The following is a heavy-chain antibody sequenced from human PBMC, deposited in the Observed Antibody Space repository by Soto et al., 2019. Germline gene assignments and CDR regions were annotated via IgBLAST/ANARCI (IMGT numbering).Heavy chain of an antibody. D-gene: IGHD6-19*01. CDR3: ARDGAVTGNINFDY. CDR2: INGGNGNT. CDR1: GYTFTNYA. Sequence: QVQLVQSGADVKKPGASVKVSCKASGYTFTNYAMHWVRQAPGQRLAWMGWINGGNGNTKYSQKFRDRVTITRDTSASTAYMELSSLTSEDAGVYYWARDGAVTGNINFDYWGQGTLVTVSS. V-gene: IGHV1-3*01. J-gene: IGHJ4*02.